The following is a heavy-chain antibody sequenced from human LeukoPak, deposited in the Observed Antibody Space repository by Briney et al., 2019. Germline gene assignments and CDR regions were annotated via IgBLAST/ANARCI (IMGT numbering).Heavy chain of an antibody. CDR3: ARVSGSGWYGQYYYYYYMDV. D-gene: IGHD6-19*01. CDR1: GGSISSGSYY. J-gene: IGHJ6*03. V-gene: IGHV4-61*10. CDR2: IYYSGSA. Sequence: SQTLSLTCTVSGGSISSGSYYWSWIRQPAGKRLEWIGYIYYSGSANYNPSLKSRVTISLDMSKNQFSLKLNSLTAADTAVYYCARVSGSGWYGQYYYYYYMDVWGKGTTVTISS.